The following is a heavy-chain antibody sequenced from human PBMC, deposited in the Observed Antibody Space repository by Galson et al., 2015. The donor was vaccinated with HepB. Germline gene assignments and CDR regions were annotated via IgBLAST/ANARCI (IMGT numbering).Heavy chain of an antibody. Sequence: SLRLSCAASGFTFSSYPMNWVRQAPGKGLEWVSSITSSGSDIYHADSLKGRFTISRDNAKNSLYLQMNSLRVEDTAVYYCTRERVIGDGALDYWGQGTLVTVSS. V-gene: IGHV3-21*01. CDR2: ITSSGSDI. CDR1: GFTFSSYP. D-gene: IGHD2-21*01. J-gene: IGHJ4*02. CDR3: TRERVIGDGALDY.